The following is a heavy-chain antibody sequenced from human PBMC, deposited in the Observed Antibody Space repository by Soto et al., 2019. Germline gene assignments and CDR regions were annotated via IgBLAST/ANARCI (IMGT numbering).Heavy chain of an antibody. CDR1: GGSISSYY. D-gene: IGHD3-9*01. CDR3: ARAGYDILTGYYGFDY. J-gene: IGHJ4*02. Sequence: SETLSLTCTVSGGSISSYYWSWIRQPPGKGLEWIGYIYYSGSTNYNPSLKSRVTISVDTSKNQFSLKLSSVTAADTAVYYCARAGYDILTGYYGFDYWGQGTLVTVSS. CDR2: IYYSGST. V-gene: IGHV4-59*08.